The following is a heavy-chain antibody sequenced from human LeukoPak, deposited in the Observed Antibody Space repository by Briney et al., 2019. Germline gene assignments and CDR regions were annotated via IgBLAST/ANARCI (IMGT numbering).Heavy chain of an antibody. J-gene: IGHJ4*02. D-gene: IGHD2-2*01. CDR2: IYYSGST. CDR3: ARLKVVPAGFYPDY. Sequence: SETLSLTCTVSGGSISSYYWSWIRQPPGKGLEWIGYIYYSGSTNYNPSLKSRVTISVDTSKNQFSLKLSSVTAADTAVYYCARLKVVPAGFYPDYWGQGTLVTVSS. CDR1: GGSISSYY. V-gene: IGHV4-59*01.